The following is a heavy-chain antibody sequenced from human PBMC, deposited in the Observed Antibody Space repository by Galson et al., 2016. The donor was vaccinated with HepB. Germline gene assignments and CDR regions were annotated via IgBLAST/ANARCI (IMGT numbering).Heavy chain of an antibody. CDR3: AGDRAGYSSGWYLRVDY. CDR1: GYTFSNSA. J-gene: IGHJ4*02. CDR2: ISGYNGNT. V-gene: IGHV1-18*01. D-gene: IGHD6-19*01. Sequence: SVKVSCKASGYTFSNSAIHWVRQAPGQGLEWMGWISGYNGNTNYAQKLQGRVTMTTDTSTSTAYMELRSLRSDDTAVYYCAGDRAGYSSGWYLRVDYWGQGTLVTVSS.